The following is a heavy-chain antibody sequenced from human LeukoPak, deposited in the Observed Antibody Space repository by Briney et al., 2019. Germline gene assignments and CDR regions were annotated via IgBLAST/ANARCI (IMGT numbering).Heavy chain of an antibody. CDR2: ISGSGVST. V-gene: IGHV3-23*01. D-gene: IGHD6-13*01. CDR3: AKELTSSSWGNLY. Sequence: GGSLRLSCAASGFTFSSYAMSWVRQAPGKGLEWVSGISGSGVSTYYADSVKGRFTISRDNSKNTLYLQMNSLRAEDTAVYYCAKELTSSSWGNLYWGQGTLVTVSS. J-gene: IGHJ4*02. CDR1: GFTFSSYA.